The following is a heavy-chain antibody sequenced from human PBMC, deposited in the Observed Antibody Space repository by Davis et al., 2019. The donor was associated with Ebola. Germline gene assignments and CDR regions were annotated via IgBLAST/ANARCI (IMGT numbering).Heavy chain of an antibody. V-gene: IGHV1-69*13. CDR1: GGSFSSHP. J-gene: IGHJ4*02. Sequence: SVKVSCKTSGGSFSSHPISWVRQAPRQGLEWMGGIIPIFDTPPYAQKFQGRITITADASKITAYMEVSSLRSEDTGTCFWARDFDGGNYYFDYWGPGTPVTVSS. D-gene: IGHD3-9*01. CDR2: IIPIFDTP. CDR3: ARDFDGGNYYFDY.